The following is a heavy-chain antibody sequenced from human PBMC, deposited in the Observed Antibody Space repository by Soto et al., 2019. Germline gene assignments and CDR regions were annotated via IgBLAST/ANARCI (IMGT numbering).Heavy chain of an antibody. CDR3: ARSDNWGWVEDYYYYGMDV. V-gene: IGHV1-18*01. D-gene: IGHD7-27*01. Sequence: QVQLVQSGAEVKKPGASVKVSCKASGYTFTSYGISWVRQAPGQGLEWMGWISAYNGNTNYAQKLQVRVTMTTDTSTSTAYMELRRLRSDDTSVYYCARSDNWGWVEDYYYYGMDVWGQGTTVTVSS. CDR1: GYTFTSYG. J-gene: IGHJ6*02. CDR2: ISAYNGNT.